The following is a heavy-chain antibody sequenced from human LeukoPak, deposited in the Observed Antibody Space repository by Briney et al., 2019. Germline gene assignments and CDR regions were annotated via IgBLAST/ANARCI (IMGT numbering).Heavy chain of an antibody. D-gene: IGHD3-3*01. Sequence: PGGSLRLSCAASGFTFSSYWMSWVRQAPGKGLEWVANIKQDGSEKYYVDSVKRRFTISRDNAKNSLYLQMNSLRAEDTAVYYCARVEMYYDFWSGYSTPGFDPWGQGTLVTVSS. CDR3: ARVEMYYDFWSGYSTPGFDP. CDR2: IKQDGSEK. V-gene: IGHV3-7*01. J-gene: IGHJ5*02. CDR1: GFTFSSYW.